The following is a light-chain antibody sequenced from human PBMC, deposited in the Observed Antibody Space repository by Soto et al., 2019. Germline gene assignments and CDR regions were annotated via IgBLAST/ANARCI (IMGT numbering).Light chain of an antibody. Sequence: QAVVTQEPSFSVSPGGTVTLTCGLTSGSVSTRNYPSWYQQIPGQAPRTLIYNTNTRSSGVPDRFSGSILVNKAALTITGAQAEDESDYYCVLYVGSGSHWVFGGGTKLTVL. V-gene: IGLV8-61*01. CDR2: NTN. CDR3: VLYVGSGSHWV. CDR1: SGSVSTRNY. J-gene: IGLJ3*02.